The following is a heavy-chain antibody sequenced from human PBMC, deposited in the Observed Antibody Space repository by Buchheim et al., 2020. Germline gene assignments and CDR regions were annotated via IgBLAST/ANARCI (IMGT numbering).Heavy chain of an antibody. Sequence: EVQLLESGGGSVQPGGSLRLSCAASGFSSSSFSMSWVRQAPGKGLEWVANIKNDSRYRYYADSVRGRFTISRDNAKNSLYLQMNLLRDDDTAVYYCARDRGREGIAMAFFDYWGQGTL. V-gene: IGHV3-7*01. J-gene: IGHJ4*02. CDR1: GFSSSSFS. CDR2: IKNDSRYR. D-gene: IGHD6-19*01. CDR3: ARDRGREGIAMAFFDY.